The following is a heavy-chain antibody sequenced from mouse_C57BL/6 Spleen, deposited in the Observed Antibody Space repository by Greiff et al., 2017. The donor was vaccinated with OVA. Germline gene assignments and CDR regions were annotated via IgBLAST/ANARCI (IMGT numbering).Heavy chain of an antibody. D-gene: IGHD1-1*01. CDR1: GFSLSTFGMG. V-gene: IGHV8-8*01. Sequence: QVTLKESGPGILQPSQTLSLTCSFSGFSLSTFGMGVGWLRQPSGKGLEWLAHIWWDDDKYSNPALQSRPTLSQDTYKNQVFLTIAIVCTANTATYYCARIARPRTTVGAPYWYFDVWGTGTTVTVSA. J-gene: IGHJ1*03. CDR3: ARIARPRTTVGAPYWYFDV. CDR2: IWWDDDK.